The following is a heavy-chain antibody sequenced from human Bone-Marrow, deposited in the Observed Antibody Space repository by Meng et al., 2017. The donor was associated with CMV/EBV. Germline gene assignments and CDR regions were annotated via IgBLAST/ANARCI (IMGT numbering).Heavy chain of an antibody. D-gene: IGHD1-26*01. CDR3: ARARAGANGAFDV. J-gene: IGHJ3*01. CDR2: ISTSSHTE. CDR1: GFTYNNHH. Sequence: EALKISCAASGFTYNNHHMNWVRQAPGRGLEWISYISTSSHTEYADSVKGRFTISRDNSEHSLFLQMNSLRADDTAIYYCARARAGANGAFDVWGLGTLVTVSS. V-gene: IGHV3-48*04.